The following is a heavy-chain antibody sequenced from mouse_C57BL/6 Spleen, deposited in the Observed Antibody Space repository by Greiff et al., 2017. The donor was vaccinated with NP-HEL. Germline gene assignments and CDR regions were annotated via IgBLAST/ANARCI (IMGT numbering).Heavy chain of an antibody. CDR2: ISNGGGST. J-gene: IGHJ1*03. D-gene: IGHD3-1*01. CDR1: GFTFSDYY. V-gene: IGHV5-12*01. Sequence: EVHLVESGGGLVQPGGSLKLSCAASGFTFSDYYMYWVRQTPEKRLEWVAYISNGGGSTYYPDTVKGRFTISRDNAKNTLYLQMSRLKSEDTAMYYCARHEAYSYCSGYFDVWGTGTTVTVSS. CDR3: ARHEAYSYCSGYFDV.